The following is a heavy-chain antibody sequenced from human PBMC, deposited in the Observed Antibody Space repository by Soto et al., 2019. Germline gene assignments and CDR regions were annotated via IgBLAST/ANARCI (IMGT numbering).Heavy chain of an antibody. CDR3: ARVKYYYDSSGYPNSRTFDI. Sequence: KPSETLSLTCTVSGGSISSSSYYWGWIRQPPGKGLEWIGSIYYSGSTYYNPSLKSRVTISVDTSKNQFSLKLSSVTAADTAVYYCARVKYYYDSSGYPNSRTFDIWGQGTMVTVSS. D-gene: IGHD3-22*01. J-gene: IGHJ3*02. V-gene: IGHV4-39*01. CDR1: GGSISSSSYY. CDR2: IYYSGST.